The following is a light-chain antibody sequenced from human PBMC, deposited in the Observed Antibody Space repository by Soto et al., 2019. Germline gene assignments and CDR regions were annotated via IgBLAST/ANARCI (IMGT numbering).Light chain of an antibody. Sequence: QSALTQPASVSGSPGQSITISCTGTSSDVGRYNYVSWYQQHPGKAPKLMIYDVSNRPSGVTNRFSGSKSGNTASLTISGLPAEDEADYYCSSYTTSSTPRYVFGTGTKLTVL. CDR2: DVS. CDR3: SSYTTSSTPRYV. CDR1: SSDVGRYNY. V-gene: IGLV2-14*01. J-gene: IGLJ1*01.